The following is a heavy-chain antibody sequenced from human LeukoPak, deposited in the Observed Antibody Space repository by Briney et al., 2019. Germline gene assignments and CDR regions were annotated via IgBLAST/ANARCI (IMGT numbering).Heavy chain of an antibody. CDR3: ARARAGDYYFDY. V-gene: IGHV4-59*01. CDR1: GCSISCYY. D-gene: IGHD2-21*02. Sequence: SEALSLSFTCAGCSISCYYWGWIRQPPGEGLGWIGYIYYTGSTNYNPSLKSRVTISADTSKNQFSLKLSSVTAADTAVYYCARARAGDYYFDYWGQGTLVTVSS. CDR2: IYYTGST. J-gene: IGHJ4*02.